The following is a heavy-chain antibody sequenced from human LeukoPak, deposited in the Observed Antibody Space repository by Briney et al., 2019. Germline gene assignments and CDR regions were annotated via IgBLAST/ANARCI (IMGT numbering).Heavy chain of an antibody. V-gene: IGHV1-18*01. CDR1: GYTFTPHG. CDR2: ISTSKGDT. CDR3: ARDWPTVITDY. J-gene: IGHJ4*02. Sequence: ASVKVSCKTSGYTFTPHGISWVRQAPGQGLEGLGWISTSKGDTNYAQKFKGRLTMTTDRSTSTAYMELRSLSSDDTAVYYCARDWPTVITDYWGQGTLVTASS. D-gene: IGHD4-11*01.